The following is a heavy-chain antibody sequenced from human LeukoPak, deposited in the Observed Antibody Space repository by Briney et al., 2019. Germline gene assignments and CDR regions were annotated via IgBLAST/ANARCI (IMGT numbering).Heavy chain of an antibody. CDR1: GFTFDDYA. CDR3: AKDTPYYYGLDV. J-gene: IGHJ6*02. Sequence: GRSLRLSCAASGFTFDDYAMHWVRQAPGKGLEWVSGISWNSGSIGYADSVKGRFTISRDTAKNSLYLQMNSLRAEDTALYYCAKDTPYYYGLDVWGQGTTVTVSS. V-gene: IGHV3-9*01. CDR2: ISWNSGSI.